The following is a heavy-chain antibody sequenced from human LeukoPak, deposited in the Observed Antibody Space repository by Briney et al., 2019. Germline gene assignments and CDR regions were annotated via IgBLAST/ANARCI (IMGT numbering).Heavy chain of an antibody. V-gene: IGHV4-34*01. CDR1: GGSFSGYY. D-gene: IGHD6-13*01. CDR3: ARGDSSSLGY. J-gene: IGHJ4*02. CDR2: INHSGST. Sequence: SETLSLTCAVYGGSFSGYYWSWIRQPPGKGLEWIGEINHSGSTNHNPSLKSRVTISVDTSKNQFSLKLSSVTAADTAVYYCARGDSSSLGYWGQGTLVTVSS.